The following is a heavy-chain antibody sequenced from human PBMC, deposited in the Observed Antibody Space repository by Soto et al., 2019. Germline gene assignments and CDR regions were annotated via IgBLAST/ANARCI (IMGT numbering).Heavy chain of an antibody. D-gene: IGHD6-19*01. Sequence: QVQLQESGPGLVKPSQTLSLTCTVSGGSIISVGDYWSWIRQHPGKGREWIGLIYYSGSTSYNPYLASRVTVSVDTSKNQFSLKLTSVTAAATAMYYCASQGIEVAGPYWYFDVWGRGTLVTVSS. CDR1: GGSIISVGDY. V-gene: IGHV4-31*03. J-gene: IGHJ2*01. CDR2: IYYSGST. CDR3: ASQGIEVAGPYWYFDV.